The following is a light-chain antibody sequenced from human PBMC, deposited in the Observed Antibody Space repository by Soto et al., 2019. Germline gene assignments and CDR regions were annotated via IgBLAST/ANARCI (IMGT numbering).Light chain of an antibody. V-gene: IGLV2-14*01. CDR1: SSDVGAYNY. J-gene: IGLJ1*01. CDR2: DVN. Sequence: QSALTQPASVSGSPGQSITISCTGTSSDVGAYNYVSWYQQHPGKAPKLMIYDVNNRPSGVSNRFSGSKSGNTASLTISGLQAEDEADYYCNSYTNNSTLVVFGTGTKLTVL. CDR3: NSYTNNSTLVV.